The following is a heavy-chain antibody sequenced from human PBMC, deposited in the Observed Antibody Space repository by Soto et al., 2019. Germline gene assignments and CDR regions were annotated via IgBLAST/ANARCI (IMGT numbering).Heavy chain of an antibody. CDR2: ISYDGSNK. CDR1: GFTFSSYA. J-gene: IGHJ6*02. V-gene: IGHV3-30-3*01. Sequence: GESLKISCAASGFTFSSYAMHWVRQAPGKGLEWVAVISYDGSNKYYADSVKGRFTISRDNSKNTLYLQMNSLRAEDTAVYYCARSKAGYSSGWSEYYYYGMDVWGQGTTVTVS. CDR3: ARSKAGYSSGWSEYYYYGMDV. D-gene: IGHD6-19*01.